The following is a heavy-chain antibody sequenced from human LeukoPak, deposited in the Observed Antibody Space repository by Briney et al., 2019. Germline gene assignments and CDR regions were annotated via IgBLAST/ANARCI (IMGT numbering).Heavy chain of an antibody. D-gene: IGHD6-13*01. CDR1: GGSISSGCYY. J-gene: IGHJ3*02. CDR3: ARERTAAGTDAFDI. CDR2: IYYSGST. V-gene: IGHV4-31*03. Sequence: SETLSLTCTVSGGSISSGCYYWSWIRQHPGKGLDWIGYIYYSGSTYYNPSLKSRVTISVDTSKNQFSLKLSSVTAADTAVYYCARERTAAGTDAFDIWGQGTMVTVSS.